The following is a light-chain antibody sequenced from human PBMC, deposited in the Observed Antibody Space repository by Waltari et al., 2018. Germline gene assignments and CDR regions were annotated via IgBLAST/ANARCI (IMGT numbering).Light chain of an antibody. J-gene: IGLJ3*02. CDR2: DNN. CDR3: GTWDSSLSAGV. V-gene: IGLV1-51*01. Sequence: QSVLTQPPSVSAAPGQQVTISCSGSRSNIGNRYVSWYQQLPGTAPKLLIYDNNKRPSGIPDRFSGSKSGTSATLGITGLQTGDEADYYCGTWDSSLSAGVFGGGTKLTVL. CDR1: RSNIGNRY.